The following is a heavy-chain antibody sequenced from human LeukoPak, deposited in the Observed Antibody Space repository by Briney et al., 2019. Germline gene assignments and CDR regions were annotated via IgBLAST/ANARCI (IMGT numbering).Heavy chain of an antibody. V-gene: IGHV4-38-2*02. CDR1: GYSISSGYY. CDR2: IYYSGST. D-gene: IGHD3-22*01. J-gene: IGHJ5*02. Sequence: PSETLSLTCTVSGYSISSGYYWGWIRQPPGKGLEWIGSIYYSGSTYYNPSLKSRVTISVDTSKNQFSLKLSSVTAADTAVYYCARIAVSHYYDSSGYQYNWFDPWGQGTLVTVSS. CDR3: ARIAVSHYYDSSGYQYNWFDP.